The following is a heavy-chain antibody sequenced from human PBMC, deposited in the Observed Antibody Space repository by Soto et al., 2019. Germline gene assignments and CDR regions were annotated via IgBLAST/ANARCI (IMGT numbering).Heavy chain of an antibody. CDR2: INPKNGAT. Sequence: GTAADVCLAACGESVTVCSMHWVRQAPGQGLEWMGWINPKNGATNYAQKFQGWVTMIRDTSISTAYMELRNLKSDDKALYYCAIQDGGVVYWGQGTLVTVSS. V-gene: IGHV1-2*04. CDR3: AIQDGGVVY. D-gene: IGHD3-16*01. CDR1: GESVTVCS. J-gene: IGHJ4*02.